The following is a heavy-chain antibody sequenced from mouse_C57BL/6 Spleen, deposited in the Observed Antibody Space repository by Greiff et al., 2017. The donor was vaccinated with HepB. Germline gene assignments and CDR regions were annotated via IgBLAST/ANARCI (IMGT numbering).Heavy chain of an antibody. CDR2: INPNNGGT. D-gene: IGHD2-3*01. CDR1: GYTFTDYY. CDR3: ARYDLDY. J-gene: IGHJ2*01. Sequence: EVQLQQSGPELVKPGASVKISCKASGYTFTDYYMNWVKQSHGKSLEWIGDINPNNGGTSYNQKFKGKATLTVDKSSSTAYMELRSLTSEDSAVYYCARYDLDYWGQGTTPTVSS. V-gene: IGHV1-26*01.